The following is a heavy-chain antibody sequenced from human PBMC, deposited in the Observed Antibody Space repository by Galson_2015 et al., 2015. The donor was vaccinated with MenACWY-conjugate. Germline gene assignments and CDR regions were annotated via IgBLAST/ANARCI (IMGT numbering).Heavy chain of an antibody. D-gene: IGHD7-27*01. V-gene: IGHV4-59*08. CDR2: IYYSGNT. CDR3: ARHGPSWGYYFDY. CDR1: Y. Sequence: YWSWIRQPPGKGLEWIGYIYYSGNTHYNPSLKSRVTISVDTSKNQFSLKLSSVTAADTAVFYCARHGPSWGYYFDYWGQGTLVTVSS. J-gene: IGHJ4*02.